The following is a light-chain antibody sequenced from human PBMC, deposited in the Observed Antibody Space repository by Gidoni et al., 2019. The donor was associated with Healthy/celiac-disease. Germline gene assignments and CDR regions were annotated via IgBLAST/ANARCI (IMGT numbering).Light chain of an antibody. V-gene: IGKV1-39*01. Sequence: DIQMTQSPSPLSASVGDRVTITCRASQSISSYLNWYQQKPGKAPKLLIYAASSLQSVVPSRFSGSGSGTDFTLTIRSLQPEDFATYYCQQSYSTPLYTFGQGTKLEIK. J-gene: IGKJ2*01. CDR2: AAS. CDR3: QQSYSTPLYT. CDR1: QSISSY.